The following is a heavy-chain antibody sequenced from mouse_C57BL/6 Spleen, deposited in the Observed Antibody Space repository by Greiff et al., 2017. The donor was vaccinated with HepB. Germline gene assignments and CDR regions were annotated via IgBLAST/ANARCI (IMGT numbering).Heavy chain of an antibody. Sequence: QVQLQQPGAELVKPGASVKMSCKASGYTFTSYWIHWVKQRPGQGLEWIGDIYPGSGSTNYNEKFKSKATLTVDTSSSTAYMHIISLTSEDSAVYYSARKDGYYDNYCAIDYWGQGTSVTVSS. CDR3: ARKDGYYDNYCAIDY. CDR2: IYPGSGST. CDR1: GYTFTSYW. J-gene: IGHJ4*01. D-gene: IGHD2-3*01. V-gene: IGHV1-55*01.